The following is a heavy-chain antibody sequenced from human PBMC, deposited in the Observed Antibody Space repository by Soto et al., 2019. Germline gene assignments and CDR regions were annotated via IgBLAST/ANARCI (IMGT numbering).Heavy chain of an antibody. V-gene: IGHV4-59*01. CDR2: IYYSGET. Sequence: QVQLQESGPGLVKPSETLSLTCTVSGDSISRYYWSWIRLSPGKGLDWIGYIYYSGETNYNPSVKSRVTIAGDRTKNQFSLKLSSVTAADTAVYYCARDQGGEFLKGSGMDVWGQGTTVTVSS. CDR1: GDSISRYY. D-gene: IGHD3-10*01. CDR3: ARDQGGEFLKGSGMDV. J-gene: IGHJ6*02.